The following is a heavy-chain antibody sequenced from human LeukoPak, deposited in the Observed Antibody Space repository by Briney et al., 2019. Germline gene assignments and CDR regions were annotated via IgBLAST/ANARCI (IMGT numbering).Heavy chain of an antibody. D-gene: IGHD3-3*01. J-gene: IGHJ6*03. V-gene: IGHV5-51*01. CDR3: ARIGTSGRDRPYYYYYYYMDV. CDR2: IYLGDSDT. CDR1: GYGFTSYW. Sequence: GEALQISCKGSGYGFTSYWIGWVRQMPGKGLAWMGIIYLGDSDTRYSPSFQGQVTISADKSISTAYLQWSSLKASDTAMYYCARIGTSGRDRPYYYYYYYMDVWGKGTTVTVSS.